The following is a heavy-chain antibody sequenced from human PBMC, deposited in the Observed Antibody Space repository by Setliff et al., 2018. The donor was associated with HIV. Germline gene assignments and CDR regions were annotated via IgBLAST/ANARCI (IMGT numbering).Heavy chain of an antibody. Sequence: PSETLSLTCTVSGGSMSGLYWSWIRQPPGKGLEWVGYIYYDGTTTYNPSLKSRATISVDTSENQFSLMLSSATAADTAVFYCARLTTTYYYDSSAYYHPVWGQGTLVTVSS. CDR3: ARLTTTYYYDSSAYYHPV. CDR2: IYYDGTT. J-gene: IGHJ4*02. D-gene: IGHD3-22*01. CDR1: GGSMSGLY. V-gene: IGHV4-59*12.